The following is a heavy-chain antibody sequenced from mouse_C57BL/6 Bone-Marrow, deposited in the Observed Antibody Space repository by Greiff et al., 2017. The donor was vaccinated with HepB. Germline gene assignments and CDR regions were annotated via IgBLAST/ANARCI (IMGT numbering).Heavy chain of an antibody. CDR2: IYPGDGDT. V-gene: IGHV1-82*01. D-gene: IGHD1-1*01. CDR3: ACYYYGSHYYAMDY. J-gene: IGHJ4*01. Sequence: VQLQQSGPELVKPGASVKISCKASGYAFSSSWMNWVKQRPGKGLEWIGRIYPGDGDTNYNGKFKGKATLTADKSSSTAYMQLSSLTSEDSAVYFCACYYYGSHYYAMDYWGQGTSVTVSS. CDR1: GYAFSSSW.